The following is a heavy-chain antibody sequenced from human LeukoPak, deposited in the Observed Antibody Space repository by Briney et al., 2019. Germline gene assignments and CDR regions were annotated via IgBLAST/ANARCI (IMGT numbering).Heavy chain of an antibody. D-gene: IGHD5-12*01. Sequence: PSETLSLTCTVSGGSISSGGYYWSWIRQHPGKGLEWIGYIYYSGSTYHYPSLKSRVTISLDTSKNQFSLKLSSVTAADTAVYYCARVNKRRDYDLDYWGQGTLVTVSS. CDR2: IYYSGST. CDR3: ARVNKRRDYDLDY. V-gene: IGHV4-31*03. J-gene: IGHJ4*02. CDR1: GGSISSGGYY.